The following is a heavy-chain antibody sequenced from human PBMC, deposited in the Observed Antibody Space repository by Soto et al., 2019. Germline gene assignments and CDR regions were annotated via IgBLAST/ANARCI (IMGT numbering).Heavy chain of an antibody. CDR2: LYYTGST. V-gene: IGHV4-59*01. CDR3: ARGGGYDFRSSQAPPIDV. Sequence: SSETLSLTXNVSGGSISDFYWSWIRQSPGKRLEWIGYLYYTGSTNYNPALKSRVTISLDTSKNQFSLKVRSVTAADTAVYYCARGGGYDFRSSQAPPIDVWGQGTTVTVSS. CDR1: GGSISDFY. D-gene: IGHD3-3*01. J-gene: IGHJ6*02.